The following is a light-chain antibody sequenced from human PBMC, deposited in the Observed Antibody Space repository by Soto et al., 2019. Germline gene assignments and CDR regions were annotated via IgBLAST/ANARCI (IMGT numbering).Light chain of an antibody. CDR3: AAWDDSLNGYV. J-gene: IGLJ1*01. Sequence: QSVLTQPPSASGTPGQRVTISCSGGSSNIGINTVNWYQQLPGTAPKLLIYINNQRPSGVPDRFSGSKSGTSASLAISGLQSGDEADYYYAAWDDSLNGYVFGTGTKLTVL. V-gene: IGLV1-44*01. CDR2: INN. CDR1: SSNIGINT.